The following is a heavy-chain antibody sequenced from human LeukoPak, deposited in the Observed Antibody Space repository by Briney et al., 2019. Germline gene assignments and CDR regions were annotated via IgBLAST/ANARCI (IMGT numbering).Heavy chain of an antibody. CDR2: IRSKANSYAT. D-gene: IGHD1-20*01. Sequence: GGSLRLSCAASGFTFSGSAMHWVRQASGKGLEWVGRIRSKANSYATAYAASVKGRFTISRDDSKNTAYLQMNSLKTEDTAVYYSTSPPITGTTDPFFDYWGQGTLVTVSS. V-gene: IGHV3-73*01. CDR1: GFTFSGSA. CDR3: TSPPITGTTDPFFDY. J-gene: IGHJ4*02.